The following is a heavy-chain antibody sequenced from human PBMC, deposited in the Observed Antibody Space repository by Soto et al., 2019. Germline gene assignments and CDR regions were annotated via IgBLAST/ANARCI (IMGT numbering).Heavy chain of an antibody. CDR2: ISAYNGNT. CDR3: ARRGLWFGDDTPHEFDY. V-gene: IGHV1-18*01. CDR1: GYTFTSYG. D-gene: IGHD3-10*01. J-gene: IGHJ4*02. Sequence: QVQLVQSGAEVKKPGASVKVSCKASGYTFTSYGISWVRQAPGQGLEWMGWISAYNGNTNYAQKLQGRVTMTTDTSTSTAYRELRSLRSDDTAVYYCARRGLWFGDDTPHEFDYWGQGTLVTVSS.